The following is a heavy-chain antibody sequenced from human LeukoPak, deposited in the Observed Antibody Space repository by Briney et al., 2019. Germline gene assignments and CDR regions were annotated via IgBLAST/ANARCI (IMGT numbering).Heavy chain of an antibody. CDR3: ARDWGFRLGIDY. V-gene: IGHV3-7*01. D-gene: IGHD7-27*01. Sequence: GGSLRLSCAASGFTFSSFWMSWVRQAPGKGLEWVANINQDGSEKYYVDSVKGRFTIPRDNAKNSLNLQVNSLRADDTAVYYCARDWGFRLGIDYWGQGTLVTVSS. CDR2: INQDGSEK. CDR1: GFTFSSFW. J-gene: IGHJ4*02.